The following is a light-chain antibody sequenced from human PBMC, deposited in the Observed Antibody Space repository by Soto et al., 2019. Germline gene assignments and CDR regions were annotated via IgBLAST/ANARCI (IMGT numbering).Light chain of an antibody. V-gene: IGKV3-15*01. Sequence: EMVLSRPPPPRTCLPGWRAPLPCGASQSVGSNFLAWYQQKPGQAPRLLIYGASTRATGIQARFSGSGSGTEFTLTISSLQSEDFAVYYCKQYINRLTFGGGTKVEIK. CDR2: GAS. CDR3: KQYINRLT. CDR1: QSVGSN. J-gene: IGKJ4*01.